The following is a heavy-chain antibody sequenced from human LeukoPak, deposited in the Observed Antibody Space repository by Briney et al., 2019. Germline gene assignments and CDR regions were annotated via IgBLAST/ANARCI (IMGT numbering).Heavy chain of an antibody. CDR1: GGTFRSNA. J-gene: IGHJ6*02. Sequence: GASVKVSCKASGGTFRSNAISWVRQAPGQGLEWMGGITPIFGTANYAQKFQGRVTITADESTSTAYMELSSLRSEDTAVYYCARGHRYCSGGSYYATLGYYGMDVWGQGTTVTVSS. CDR3: ARGHRYCSGGSYYATLGYYGMDV. CDR2: ITPIFGTA. V-gene: IGHV1-69*13. D-gene: IGHD2-15*01.